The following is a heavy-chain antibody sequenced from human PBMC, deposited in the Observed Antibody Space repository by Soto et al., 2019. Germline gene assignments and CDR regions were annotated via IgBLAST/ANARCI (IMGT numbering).Heavy chain of an antibody. CDR2: ISPYNGNT. CDR1: GYTFTSYG. J-gene: IGHJ6*01. Sequence: QVQLVQSGAEVKKPGASVKVSCKASGYTFTSYGISWVRQAPGQGLEWMAWISPYNGNTNYAQKRQGRVTMTPDTSTSTAYMELLSLRSDDTSVYYCARVKLSPPSSHFYAMDVWGPGTTVTVSS. CDR3: ARVKLSPPSSHFYAMDV. V-gene: IGHV1-18*01.